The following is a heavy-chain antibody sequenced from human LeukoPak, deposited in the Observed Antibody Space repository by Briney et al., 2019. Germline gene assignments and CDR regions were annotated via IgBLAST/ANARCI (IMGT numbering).Heavy chain of an antibody. J-gene: IGHJ4*02. Sequence: GGSLRLSCAASGFAFSSNWMHWVRQAPGKGLVWVSHISIDARTITYADFVKGRFTISRDNAKNTLYLQMNSLRAEDTAPYYCVRGQETAWGLDYWGQGTLVTVSS. CDR1: GFAFSSNW. D-gene: IGHD3-16*01. V-gene: IGHV3-74*01. CDR2: ISIDARTI. CDR3: VRGQETAWGLDY.